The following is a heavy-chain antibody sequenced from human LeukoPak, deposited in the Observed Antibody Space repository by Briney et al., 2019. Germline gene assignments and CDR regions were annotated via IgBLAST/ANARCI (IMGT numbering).Heavy chain of an antibody. V-gene: IGHV3-23*01. D-gene: IGHD2-21*01. CDR3: AKAPVTTCRGAYCYPFDY. Sequence: GGSLRLSCAASGFTFSSYAMSWVRQAPGKGLEWVSAISGSGGSTYYADSVKGRFTISRDSSKNTLFLQMNRLGPEDAAVYYCAKAPVTTCRGAYCYPFDYWGQGTLVTVSS. CDR2: ISGSGGST. CDR1: GFTFSSYA. J-gene: IGHJ4*02.